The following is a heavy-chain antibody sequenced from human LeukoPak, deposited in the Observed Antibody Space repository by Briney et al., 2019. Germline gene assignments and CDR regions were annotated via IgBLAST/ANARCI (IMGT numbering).Heavy chain of an antibody. D-gene: IGHD6-13*01. V-gene: IGHV3-23*01. CDR3: AARYSSSWYVPYYYMDV. CDR1: GFTFSSYG. CDR2: ISGSGGST. J-gene: IGHJ6*03. Sequence: GGSLRLSCAASGFTFSSYGMSWVRQAPGKGLEWVSAISGSGGSTYYADSVKGRFTISRDNSKNTLYRQMNSLRAEDTAAYYCAARYSSSWYVPYYYMDVWGKGTTVTVSS.